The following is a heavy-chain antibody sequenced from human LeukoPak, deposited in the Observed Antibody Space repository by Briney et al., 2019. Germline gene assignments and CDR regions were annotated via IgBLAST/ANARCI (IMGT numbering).Heavy chain of an antibody. CDR3: TGRTVTDDY. J-gene: IGHJ4*02. CDR1: GFTFSGSA. CDR2: IRSKANSYAT. V-gene: IGHV3-73*01. D-gene: IGHD4-17*01. Sequence: PGGSLKLSRAASGFTFSGSAMHWVRQASGKGLEWVGRIRSKANSYATAYAASVKGRFTISRGDSKNTAYLQMNSLKTENTAVYYCTGRTVTDDYWGQGTLVTVSS.